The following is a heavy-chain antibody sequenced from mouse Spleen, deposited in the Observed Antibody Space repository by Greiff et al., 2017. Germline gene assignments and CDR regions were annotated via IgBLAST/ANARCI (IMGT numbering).Heavy chain of an antibody. J-gene: IGHJ3*01. V-gene: IGHV5-17*01. D-gene: IGHD2-4*01. CDR3: AREGYDYQAWFAY. CDR2: ISSGSSTI. CDR1: GFTFSDYG. Sequence: EVKVVESGGGLVKPGGSLKLSCAASGFTFSDYGMHWVRQAPEKGLEWVAYISSGSSTIYYADTVKGRFTISRDNAKNTLFLQMTSLRSEDTAMYYCAREGYDYQAWFAYWGQGTLVTVSA.